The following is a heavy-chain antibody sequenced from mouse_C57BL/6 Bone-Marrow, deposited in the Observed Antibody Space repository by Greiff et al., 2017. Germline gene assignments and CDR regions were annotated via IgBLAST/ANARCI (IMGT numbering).Heavy chain of an antibody. CDR3: TTRTTVVDYAMDY. D-gene: IGHD1-1*01. Sequence: VQLKQSGAELVRPGASVKLSCTASGFNIKDDYMHWVKQRPEQGLEWIGWIDPENGDTEYASKFQGKATITADTSSNTAYLQLSSLTSEDTAVYYCTTRTTVVDYAMDYWGQGTSVTVSS. V-gene: IGHV14-4*01. J-gene: IGHJ4*01. CDR1: GFNIKDDY. CDR2: IDPENGDT.